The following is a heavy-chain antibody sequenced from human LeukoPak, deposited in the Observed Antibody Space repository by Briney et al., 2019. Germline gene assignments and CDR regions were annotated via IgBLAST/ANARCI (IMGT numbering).Heavy chain of an antibody. J-gene: IGHJ4*02. D-gene: IGHD3-22*01. Sequence: PSETLSLTCAVYGGSFSGYYWSWIRQPPGKGLEWVSAISGSGGSTYYADSVKGRFTISRDNSKNALYLQMNSLRAEDTAVYYCAKSPGVTMIVVVSSFDYWGQGTLVTVSS. CDR3: AKSPGVTMIVVVSSFDY. V-gene: IGHV3-23*01. CDR1: GGSFSGYY. CDR2: ISGSGGST.